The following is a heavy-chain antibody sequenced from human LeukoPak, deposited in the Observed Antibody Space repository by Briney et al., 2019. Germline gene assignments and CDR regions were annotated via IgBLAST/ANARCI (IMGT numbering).Heavy chain of an antibody. J-gene: IGHJ4*02. CDR1: GFTFSTYA. D-gene: IGHD5-24*01. Sequence: GGSLRLSCAASGFTFSTYAMHWVRQAPGRGLEWVAVISYDGSNKHYADSVKGRITISRDNSKNMLYLQMNSLGTEDTAVYYCARDRATRVFDYWGQGTLVSVSS. CDR3: ARDRATRVFDY. CDR2: ISYDGSNK. V-gene: IGHV3-30-3*01.